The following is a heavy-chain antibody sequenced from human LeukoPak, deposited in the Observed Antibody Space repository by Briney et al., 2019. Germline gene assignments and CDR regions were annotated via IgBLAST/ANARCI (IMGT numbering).Heavy chain of an antibody. Sequence: KPSETLSLACTVSGGSISSSSYYWGWIRQPPGKGLEWIGSIYYSGSTYYNPSLKSRVTISVDTSKNQFSLKLSSVTAADTAVYYCASLNRVGDYYASSAPGMDAFDIWGQGTMVTVSS. CDR2: IYYSGST. CDR1: GGSISSSSYY. J-gene: IGHJ3*02. V-gene: IGHV4-39*01. D-gene: IGHD3-22*01. CDR3: ASLNRVGDYYASSAPGMDAFDI.